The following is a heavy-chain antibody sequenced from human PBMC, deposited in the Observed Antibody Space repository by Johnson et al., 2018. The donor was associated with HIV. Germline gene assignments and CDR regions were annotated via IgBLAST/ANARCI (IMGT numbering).Heavy chain of an antibody. J-gene: IGHJ3*02. CDR1: GFTFSSYA. Sequence: QVQLVESGGGVVQPGRSLRLSCAASGFTFSSYAMHWVRQAPGKGLEWVAVISYYGSNKYYADSVKGRFTISRDNSKNTLYLQMNSLRAEDKAVYYCAKTYSGSNRDAFDIWGQGTMVTVSS. D-gene: IGHD1-26*01. CDR3: AKTYSGSNRDAFDI. CDR2: ISYYGSNK. V-gene: IGHV3-30*18.